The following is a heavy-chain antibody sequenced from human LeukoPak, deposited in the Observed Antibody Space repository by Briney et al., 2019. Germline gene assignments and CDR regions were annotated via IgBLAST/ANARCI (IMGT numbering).Heavy chain of an antibody. D-gene: IGHD3-22*01. CDR2: ISGRTGST. J-gene: IGHJ3*02. CDR3: ARAGHVITMIVVLDAFDI. CDR1: GFTFSTNA. V-gene: IGHV3-23*01. Sequence: GGSLRLSCAASGFTFSTNAMSWVRQAPGKGLEWVSAISGRTGSTYYSDSVKGRFTISRDNSKSTLYLQMDSLRAEDTAVYYCARAGHVITMIVVLDAFDIWGQGTMVTVSS.